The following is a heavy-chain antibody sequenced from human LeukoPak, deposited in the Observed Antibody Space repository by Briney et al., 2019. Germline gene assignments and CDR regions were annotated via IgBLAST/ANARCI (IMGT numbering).Heavy chain of an antibody. CDR1: GYTFTGYY. CDR3: ARVADYYESSGYYDY. CDR2: INPNSGGT. J-gene: IGHJ4*02. V-gene: IGHV1-2*02. D-gene: IGHD3-22*01. Sequence: GASVKVSCKASGYTFTGYYMHWVRQAPGQGLEWMGWINPNSGGTNYAQKFQGRVTMTRDTSISTAYMELSRMRSDDTAVYYCARVADYYESSGYYDYWGQGTLVTVSS.